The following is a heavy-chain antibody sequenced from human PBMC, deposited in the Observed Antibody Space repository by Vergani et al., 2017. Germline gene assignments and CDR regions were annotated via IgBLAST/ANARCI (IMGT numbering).Heavy chain of an antibody. CDR2: ISSSSSYI. CDR1: GFTFSSYC. V-gene: IGHV3-21*01. J-gene: IGHJ3*02. D-gene: IGHD6-19*01. Sequence: EVQLVESGGGLVKPGGSLRLSCAASGFTFSSYCMNWVRQAPGKGLEWVSSISSSSSYIYYADSVKGRFTITRDNAKNSLYLQMNRLRAEDTAVYYCAADLDSGWPCGAFDIWGQGTMVTVSS. CDR3: AADLDSGWPCGAFDI.